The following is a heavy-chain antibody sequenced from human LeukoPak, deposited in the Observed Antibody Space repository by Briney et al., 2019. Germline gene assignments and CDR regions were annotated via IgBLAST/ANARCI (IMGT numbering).Heavy chain of an antibody. CDR2: IYYSGST. CDR3: ARDKAVAGIRAFDI. CDR1: GGSFSGYY. Sequence: PSETLSLTCAVYGGSFSGYYWSWIRQHPGKGLEWIGYIYYSGSTYYNPSLKSRVTISVDTSKNQFSLKLSSVTAADTAVYYCARDKAVAGIRAFDIWGQGTMVTVSS. D-gene: IGHD6-19*01. J-gene: IGHJ3*02. V-gene: IGHV4-31*11.